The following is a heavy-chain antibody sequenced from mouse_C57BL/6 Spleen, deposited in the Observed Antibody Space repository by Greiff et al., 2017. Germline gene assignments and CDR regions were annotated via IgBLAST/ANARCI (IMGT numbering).Heavy chain of an antibody. CDR1: GYTFTGYW. CDR3: ARFYFDGYTDY. V-gene: IGHV1-9*01. Sequence: QVQLQQSGAELMKPGASVKLSCKATGYTFTGYWIEWVKQRPGHGLEWIGEILPGSGSTNSNEKFKGKATFTADTSSNTAYMQLSSLTTEDSAISDCARFYFDGYTDYWGPDTTLTVSS. D-gene: IGHD2-3*01. J-gene: IGHJ2*01. CDR2: ILPGSGST.